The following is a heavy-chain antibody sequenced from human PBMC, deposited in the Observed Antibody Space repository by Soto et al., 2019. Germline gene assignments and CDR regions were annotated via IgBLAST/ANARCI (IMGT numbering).Heavy chain of an antibody. CDR3: ARASISLNSRSWFDP. CDR1: GFTFSSYS. D-gene: IGHD1-1*01. Sequence: GGSLRLSCAASGFTFSSYSMNWVRQAPGKGLEWVSSISSSSSYIYYADSVKGRFTISRDNAKNSLYLQMNSLRAEDTAVYYCARASISLNSRSWFDPWCQVTLVTVSS. J-gene: IGHJ5*02. CDR2: ISSSSSYI. V-gene: IGHV3-21*01.